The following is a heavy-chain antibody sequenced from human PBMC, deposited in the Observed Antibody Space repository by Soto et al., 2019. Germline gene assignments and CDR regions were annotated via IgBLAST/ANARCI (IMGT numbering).Heavy chain of an antibody. J-gene: IGHJ4*02. CDR3: AKDSHYDFWSGYPSFDY. CDR2: ISGSGGST. CDR1: GFTFISYA. D-gene: IGHD3-3*01. V-gene: IGHV3-23*01. Sequence: GGYLRLSCAASGFTFISYAMSWVLQAPGKGLEWVSAISGSGGSTYYADSVKGRFTISRDNSKNTLYLQMNSLRAEDAAVYYCAKDSHYDFWSGYPSFDYWGQGT.